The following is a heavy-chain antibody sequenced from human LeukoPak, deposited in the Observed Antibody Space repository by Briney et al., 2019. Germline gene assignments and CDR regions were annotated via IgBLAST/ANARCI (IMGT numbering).Heavy chain of an antibody. CDR3: ARGQGKSRITIFGVVPKGGIAFDY. Sequence: SETLSLTCTVSGGSISSYYWSWIRQPPGKGLEWIGSIYYSGSTYYNPSLKSRVTISVDTSKNQFSLKLSSVTAADTAVYYCARGQGKSRITIFGVVPKGGIAFDYWGQGTLVTVSS. CDR1: GGSISSYY. D-gene: IGHD3-3*01. CDR2: IYYSGST. V-gene: IGHV4-39*07. J-gene: IGHJ4*02.